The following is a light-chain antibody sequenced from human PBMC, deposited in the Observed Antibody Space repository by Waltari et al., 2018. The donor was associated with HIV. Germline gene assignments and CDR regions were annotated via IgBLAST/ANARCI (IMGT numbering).Light chain of an antibody. J-gene: IGKJ1*01. CDR1: QTVGTW. Sequence: DLHMSQSPPTLTASVGDRVNITCRASQTVGTWLAWYQQKPGEAPKLLIHKATDVEDGVPSRFSGSASGTEFTLTIDSLHPDDFATFYCHQYSNYLGSFGQGTKLELK. V-gene: IGKV1-5*03. CDR2: KAT. CDR3: HQYSNYLGS.